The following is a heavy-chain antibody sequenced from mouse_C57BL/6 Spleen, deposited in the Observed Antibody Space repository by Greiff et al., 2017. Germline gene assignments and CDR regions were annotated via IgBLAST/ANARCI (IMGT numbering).Heavy chain of an antibody. J-gene: IGHJ4*01. V-gene: IGHV1-81*01. D-gene: IGHD1-1*01. CDR1: GYTFTSYG. Sequence: QVQLQQSGAELARPGASVKLSCKASGYTFTSYGISWVKQRTGQGLEWIGEIFPRSGNTYYNEKFKGKATLTADKSSSTAYMELRSLTSEDSAVYFCLHYYDSSYAMDYWGQGTSVTVSS. CDR2: IFPRSGNT. CDR3: LHYYDSSYAMDY.